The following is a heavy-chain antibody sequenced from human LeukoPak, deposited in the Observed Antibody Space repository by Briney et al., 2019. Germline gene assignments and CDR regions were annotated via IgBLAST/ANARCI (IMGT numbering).Heavy chain of an antibody. D-gene: IGHD3-9*01. CDR1: GGTFSSYA. J-gene: IGHJ6*02. V-gene: IGHV1-69*04. CDR2: IIPILVIA. CDR3: AREGAGYFDWLRITPITLYGMDV. Sequence: SSVKVSCKASGGTFSSYAISWVRQSPGQGLEWRGRIIPILVIANYAQKFQGRVTITADKSTSTAYMQLSSLRSEETAVYYCAREGAGYFDWLRITPITLYGMDVWGQGTTVTVSS.